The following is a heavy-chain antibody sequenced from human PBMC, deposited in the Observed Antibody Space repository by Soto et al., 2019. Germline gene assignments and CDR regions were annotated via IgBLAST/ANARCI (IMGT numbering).Heavy chain of an antibody. CDR1: GFTFSSYG. Sequence: GGSLRLSCAASGFTFSSYGMHWVRQAPGKGLEWVAVIWFDGSNKFYADSVKGRFTISRDNSKNTLYLQMNSLRAEDTAVYYCAEVVPAARSDYWGQGTLVTVSS. CDR3: AEVVPAARSDY. J-gene: IGHJ4*02. CDR2: IWFDGSNK. V-gene: IGHV3-33*01. D-gene: IGHD2-2*01.